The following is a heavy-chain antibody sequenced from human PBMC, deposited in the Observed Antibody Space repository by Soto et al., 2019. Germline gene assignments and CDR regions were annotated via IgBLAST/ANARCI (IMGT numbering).Heavy chain of an antibody. Sequence: GGSLRLSCTASGFTFGDYAMSWFRQAPGKGLEWVGFIRSKAYGGTTEYAASVKGRFTISRDDSKSIAYLQMNSLKTEDTAVYYCTRHPSDYGDYEFDYFDYWGQGTLVTVSS. CDR2: IRSKAYGGTT. J-gene: IGHJ4*02. CDR1: GFTFGDYA. CDR3: TRHPSDYGDYEFDYFDY. D-gene: IGHD4-17*01. V-gene: IGHV3-49*03.